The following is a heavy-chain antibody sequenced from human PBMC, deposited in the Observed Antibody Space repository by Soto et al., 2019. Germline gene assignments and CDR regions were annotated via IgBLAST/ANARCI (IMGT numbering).Heavy chain of an antibody. CDR2: IDPGDTYA. Sequence: LGESLKISCTGFGYTFTTFWISCFLQMPVKGLEWMGRIDPGDTYATYSPAFQGHVTITSDKAARTAYLQWSSLKASDTAMYYCARIYCTTTTCDSWFDPWGQGTLVTVSS. CDR3: ARIYCTTTTCDSWFDP. CDR1: GYTFTTFW. D-gene: IGHD2-2*01. V-gene: IGHV5-10-1*01. J-gene: IGHJ5*02.